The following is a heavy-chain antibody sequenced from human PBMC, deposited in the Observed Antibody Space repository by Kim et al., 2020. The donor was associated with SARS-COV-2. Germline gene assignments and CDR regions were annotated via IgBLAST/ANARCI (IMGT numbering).Heavy chain of an antibody. CDR1: GYTLTELS. J-gene: IGHJ4*02. CDR3: ATAWGDDYGDFYFDY. D-gene: IGHD4-17*01. V-gene: IGHV1-24*01. CDR2: FDPEDGET. Sequence: ASVKVSCKVSGYTLTELSMHWVRQAPGKGLEWMGGFDPEDGETIYAQKFQGRVTMTEDTSTDTAYMELSSLRSEDTAVYYCATAWGDDYGDFYFDYWGQGTLVTVSS.